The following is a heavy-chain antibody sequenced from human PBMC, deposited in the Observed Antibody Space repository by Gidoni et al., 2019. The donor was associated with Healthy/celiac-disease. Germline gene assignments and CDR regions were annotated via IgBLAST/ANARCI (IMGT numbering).Heavy chain of an antibody. D-gene: IGHD3-22*01. CDR3: AKTRGAYYDSSGYNDY. Sequence: EVQLVESGGGLVQPGRSLRLSCAASGFTFDDYAMHWVRQAPGKGLEWVSGISWNSGSIGYADSVKGRFTISRDNAKNSLYLQMNSLRAEDTALYYCAKTRGAYYDSSGYNDYWGQGTLVTVSS. CDR2: ISWNSGSI. V-gene: IGHV3-9*01. CDR1: GFTFDDYA. J-gene: IGHJ4*02.